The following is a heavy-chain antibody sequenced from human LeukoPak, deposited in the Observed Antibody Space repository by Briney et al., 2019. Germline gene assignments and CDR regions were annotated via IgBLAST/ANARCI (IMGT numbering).Heavy chain of an antibody. CDR2: MTPSSGNT. CDR1: GYTFTNYD. CDR3: ARGDY. Sequence: VASVKVSCKASGYTFTNYDINWVRQAPGQGLEWMGYMTPSSGNTGYAQKFQGRFTLTTDTSINTVYMQLSSLRSEDTAVYYCARGDYWSQGTLVTVSS. J-gene: IGHJ4*02. V-gene: IGHV1-8*01.